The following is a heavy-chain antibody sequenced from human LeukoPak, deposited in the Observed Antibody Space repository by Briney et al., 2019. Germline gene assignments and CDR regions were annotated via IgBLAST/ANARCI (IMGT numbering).Heavy chain of an antibody. CDR3: AIEARLPGYCSGGSCSIPVYFDY. CDR2: ISGSGGGT. Sequence: GGSLRLSCAASGFTFSRYAMSWVRQAPGKGLEWVSAISGSGGGTYYADSVKGRFTISRDNSKNTLYLQMNGLRAEDTAVYYCAIEARLPGYCSGGSCSIPVYFDYWGQGTLVTVSS. J-gene: IGHJ4*02. V-gene: IGHV3-23*01. CDR1: GFTFSRYA. D-gene: IGHD2-15*01.